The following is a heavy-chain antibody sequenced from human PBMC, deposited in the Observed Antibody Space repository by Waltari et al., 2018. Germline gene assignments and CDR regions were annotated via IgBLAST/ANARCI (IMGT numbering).Heavy chain of an antibody. V-gene: IGHV4-39*07. CDR3: ARVSVVSGPTSDY. Sequence: QLQLQESGPGLVKPSETLSLTCTVSGGSISSSSYYWGWIRQPPGKGLEWIGGIYYSGSTYYNPSLKSRVTISVDTSKNQFSLKLSSVTAADTAVYYCARVSVVSGPTSDYWGQGTLVTVSS. D-gene: IGHD6-19*01. CDR2: IYYSGST. J-gene: IGHJ4*02. CDR1: GGSISSSSYY.